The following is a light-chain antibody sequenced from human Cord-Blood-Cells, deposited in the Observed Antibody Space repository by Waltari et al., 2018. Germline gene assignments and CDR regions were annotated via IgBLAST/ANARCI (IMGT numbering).Light chain of an antibody. CDR2: AAS. V-gene: IGKV1-39*01. CDR3: QQSYSTPLT. Sequence: EIQMAQSPSPLSASVGNRVTITCRASQSISSYLNWYQQKPGKAPKLLIYAASSLQSGVPSRFSGSGSGTDFTLTISSLQPEDFATYYCQQSYSTPLTFGGGTKVEIK. J-gene: IGKJ4*01. CDR1: QSISSY.